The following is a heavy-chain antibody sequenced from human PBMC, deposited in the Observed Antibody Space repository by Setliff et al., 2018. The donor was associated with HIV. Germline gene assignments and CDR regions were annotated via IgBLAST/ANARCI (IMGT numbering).Heavy chain of an antibody. CDR1: GGSISSSSYC. Sequence: SETLSLTCTVSGGSISSSSYCWSWIRQPPGKGLEWIGEINHSGSTNYNPSLKSRVTISVDTSKNQFSLKLSSVTAADTAVYYCARHDTEYSSYPIDYWGQGNLVTVSS. CDR2: INHSGST. CDR3: ARHDTEYSSYPIDY. J-gene: IGHJ4*02. D-gene: IGHD6-6*01. V-gene: IGHV4-39*01.